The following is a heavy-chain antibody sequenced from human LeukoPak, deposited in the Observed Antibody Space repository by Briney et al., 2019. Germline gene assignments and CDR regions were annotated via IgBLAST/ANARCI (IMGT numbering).Heavy chain of an antibody. CDR1: GSSFTSYW. CDR2: IYPGDSDT. Sequence: PGASLKISCKGSGSSFTSYWIGWVRQMPGKGLEWMGIIYPGDSDTRYSPSFQGQVTISADKSITTAYLQWSSLKASDTAIYYCAKRQPGSWFDPWGQGTLVTVSS. D-gene: IGHD1-26*01. J-gene: IGHJ5*02. CDR3: AKRQPGSWFDP. V-gene: IGHV5-51*01.